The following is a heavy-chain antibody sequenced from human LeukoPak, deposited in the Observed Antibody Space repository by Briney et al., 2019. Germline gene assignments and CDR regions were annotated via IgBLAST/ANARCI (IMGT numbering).Heavy chain of an antibody. CDR2: IWFDGSNK. D-gene: IGHD4-17*01. Sequence: RSLRLSCEASGFSFSTYGMHWVRQASGKGLEWVALIWFDGSNKHYADSVKGRFTISRDNSKNTMYLQMDSLRAEDTAVYYCARVDYGDYGFDYWGQGTLVTVSS. CDR3: ARVDYGDYGFDY. CDR1: GFSFSTYG. J-gene: IGHJ4*02. V-gene: IGHV3-33*01.